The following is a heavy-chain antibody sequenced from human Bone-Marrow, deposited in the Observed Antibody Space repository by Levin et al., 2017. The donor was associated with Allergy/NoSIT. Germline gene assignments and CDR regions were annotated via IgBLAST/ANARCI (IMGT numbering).Heavy chain of an antibody. CDR1: GFTFSSYW. CDR2: INGDGSST. Sequence: GGSLRLSCTASGFTFSSYWMHWVRQTPGKGLVWVSRINGDGSSTTYADSVKGRFTISRDNAKDTLYLQMNSLRAEDTAVYYCASVRYLSAPPRYWGPGALVTVSS. CDR3: ASVRYLSAPPRY. V-gene: IGHV3-74*01. D-gene: IGHD3-10*01. J-gene: IGHJ4*02.